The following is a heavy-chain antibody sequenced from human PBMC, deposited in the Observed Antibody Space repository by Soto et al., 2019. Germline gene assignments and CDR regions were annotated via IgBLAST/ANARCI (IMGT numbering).Heavy chain of an antibody. D-gene: IGHD3-9*01. CDR1: GGSISSSSYY. V-gene: IGHV4-39*01. CDR2: IYYSGTT. J-gene: IGHJ4*02. Sequence: PSETLSLTCTGSGGSISSSSYYWGWIRQPPGKGLVWIGSIYYSGTTYYNPSLKSRVTISVDTSKNQFSLKLSSVTAADTAVYYCSRHRGYYDILTGYYTELNFDYWGQRTLVAFSS. CDR3: SRHRGYYDILTGYYTELNFDY.